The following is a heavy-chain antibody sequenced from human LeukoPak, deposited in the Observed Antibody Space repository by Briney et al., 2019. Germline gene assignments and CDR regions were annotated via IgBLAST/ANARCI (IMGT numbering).Heavy chain of an antibody. J-gene: IGHJ3*02. Sequence: SETLSLTCAVSGGSISSGGYSWSWVRQPPGEGLEWVGYIYHSGSTYYNPSLQSRVTISLDRSKNQFSLKLSSMTAADTAVYYCASGNTGYDRDSFDIWGQGTKVTVSS. CDR1: GGSISSGGYS. D-gene: IGHD5-12*01. CDR3: ASGNTGYDRDSFDI. CDR2: IYHSGST. V-gene: IGHV4-30-2*01.